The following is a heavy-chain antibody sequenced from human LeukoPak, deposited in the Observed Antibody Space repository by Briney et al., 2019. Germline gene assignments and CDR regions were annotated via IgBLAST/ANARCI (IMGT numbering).Heavy chain of an antibody. Sequence: ASVKVSCKASGYTFTNYYMHWVRQAPGQGLEWMGIINPSGGSTSYAQKLQGRVTMTRDTSTSTVYMELSSLISEDTALYYCARDLRDCSGGSCYSDRDYWGQGTLVTVSS. V-gene: IGHV1-46*01. J-gene: IGHJ4*02. D-gene: IGHD2-15*01. CDR1: GYTFTNYY. CDR2: INPSGGST. CDR3: ARDLRDCSGGSCYSDRDY.